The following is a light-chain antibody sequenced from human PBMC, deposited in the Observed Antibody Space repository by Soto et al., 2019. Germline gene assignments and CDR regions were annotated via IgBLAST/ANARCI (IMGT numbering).Light chain of an antibody. V-gene: IGLV2-14*01. Sequence: QSVLTQPASVSGSPGQSITISCTGTSSDVGGYNCVSWYQQHPGKAPKLMIYEVSNRPSGVSNRFSGSKSGNTASLTISGLQAEDEADYYCSSYTSSSTLFGTGTKLTVL. CDR2: EVS. CDR1: SSDVGGYNC. CDR3: SSYTSSSTL. J-gene: IGLJ1*01.